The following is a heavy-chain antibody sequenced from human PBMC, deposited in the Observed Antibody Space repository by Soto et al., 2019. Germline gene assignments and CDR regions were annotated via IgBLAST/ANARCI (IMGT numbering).Heavy chain of an antibody. CDR3: AKGNAYHSFSNYFDY. CDR2: ITGNAGST. CDR1: GFTFTSYG. V-gene: IGHV3-23*01. D-gene: IGHD5-18*01. Sequence: PGGSLRLSCVGSGFTFTSYGMGWVRQAPGKGLEWVSSITGNAGSTYYADSVKGRFTISRDNSKNTVYLQMNSLRAEDTAVYYWAKGNAYHSFSNYFDYWGQGTQVTVSS. J-gene: IGHJ4*02.